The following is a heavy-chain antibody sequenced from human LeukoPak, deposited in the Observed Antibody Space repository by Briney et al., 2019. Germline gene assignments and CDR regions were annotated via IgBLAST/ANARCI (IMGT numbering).Heavy chain of an antibody. Sequence: SETLSLTCAVYGGSFSGYYWSWIRQPPGKGLEWIGEINHSGSTNYNPSLKSRVTISVDTSKNQFSLQLNSVTPEDTAVYYCARADGGSLFDYWGQGTLVTVSS. J-gene: IGHJ4*02. CDR1: GGSFSGYY. V-gene: IGHV4-34*01. CDR3: ARADGGSLFDY. CDR2: INHSGST. D-gene: IGHD1-26*01.